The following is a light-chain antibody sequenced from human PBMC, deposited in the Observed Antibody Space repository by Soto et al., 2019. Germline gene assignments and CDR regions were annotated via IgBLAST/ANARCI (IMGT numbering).Light chain of an antibody. CDR1: QSVSSY. CDR2: DAS. CDR3: QQYKSYSPTWT. J-gene: IGKJ1*01. V-gene: IGKV1-5*01. Sequence: TQSPATLSLSPGEGVTLSCRASQSVSSYLAWYQPKPGKAPKLLSYDASSLESGVPSRFSVSGSGTEFTLTISSLQPDEFATHSGQQYKSYSPTWTFGQGTKVEIK.